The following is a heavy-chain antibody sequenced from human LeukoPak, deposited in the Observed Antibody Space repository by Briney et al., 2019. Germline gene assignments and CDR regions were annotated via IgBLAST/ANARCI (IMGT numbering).Heavy chain of an antibody. V-gene: IGHV4-30-2*01. CDR2: IYHSGST. J-gene: IGHJ6*01. CDR3: GSLLTMVRGAPYGMDV. D-gene: IGHD3-10*01. CDR1: GGSISGGGYS. Sequence: SETLSLTCAVSGGSISGGGYSWSWIRQPPGKGLEWIGYIYHSGSTYYNPSLKSRVTISVDRSKNQFSLKLSSVTAADTAVYYCGSLLTMVRGAPYGMDVWGQGTTVSVSS.